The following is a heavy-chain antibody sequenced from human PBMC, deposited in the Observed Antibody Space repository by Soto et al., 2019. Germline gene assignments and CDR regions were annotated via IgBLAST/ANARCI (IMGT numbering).Heavy chain of an antibody. J-gene: IGHJ4*02. CDR3: TKGATSLFDS. D-gene: IGHD3-16*01. CDR2: VYPSDSDV. Sequence: PGESLKISCQGSGYRFTSSWIGWVRQMPGKGLGWLGNVYPSDSDVRYSPSFEGRVTISADNSINTAYLHLLNLKASDTAIYYCTKGATSLFDSWGQGTRVTVSS. V-gene: IGHV5-51*01. CDR1: GYRFTSSW.